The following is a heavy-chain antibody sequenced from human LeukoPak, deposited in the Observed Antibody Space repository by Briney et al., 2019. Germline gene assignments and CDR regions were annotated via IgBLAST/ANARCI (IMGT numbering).Heavy chain of an antibody. D-gene: IGHD3-22*01. CDR3: AKAPRPYYYDSSGYSDY. J-gene: IGHJ4*02. CDR1: GFTFSSYA. V-gene: IGHV3-23*01. CDR2: ISGSGGST. Sequence: GGSLRLSCAASGFTFSSYAMSWVRQAPGKGLEWVSAISGSGGSTYYADSVKGRFTISRDNSKNTLYLQMNSLRAEDTAVYYCAKAPRPYYYDSSGYSDYWGQGTLVTVPS.